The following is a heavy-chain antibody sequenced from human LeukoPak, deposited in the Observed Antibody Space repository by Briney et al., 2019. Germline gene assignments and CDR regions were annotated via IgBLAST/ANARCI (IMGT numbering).Heavy chain of an antibody. CDR3: AGRGTAMVKVFVRPYYYYYMDV. Sequence: ASVKVSCKASGYTFTSYDINWVRQATGQGLEWMGWMNPNSGNTGYAQKFQGRVTMTRNTSISTAYMELSSLRSEDTAVYYCAGRGTAMVKVFVRPYYYYYMDVWGKGTTVTVSS. CDR2: MNPNSGNT. D-gene: IGHD5-18*01. CDR1: GYTFTSYD. J-gene: IGHJ6*03. V-gene: IGHV1-8*01.